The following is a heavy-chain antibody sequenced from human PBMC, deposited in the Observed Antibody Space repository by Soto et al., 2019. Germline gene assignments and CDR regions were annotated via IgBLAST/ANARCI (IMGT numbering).Heavy chain of an antibody. Sequence: GGSLRLSCAASGFTFISYGMHWVRQAPGKGLEWVAVIWYDGSNKYYADSVKGRFTISRDNSKNTLYLQMNSLRAEDTAVYYCVRDGGYCSGGSCPHFDYWGQGSLVTVSS. J-gene: IGHJ4*02. CDR2: IWYDGSNK. D-gene: IGHD2-15*01. CDR1: GFTFISYG. CDR3: VRDGGYCSGGSCPHFDY. V-gene: IGHV3-33*01.